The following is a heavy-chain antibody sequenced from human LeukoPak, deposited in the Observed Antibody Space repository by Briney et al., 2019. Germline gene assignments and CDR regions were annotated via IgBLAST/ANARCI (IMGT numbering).Heavy chain of an antibody. J-gene: IGHJ3*02. CDR3: AREGVGGGAFDI. Sequence: GGSLRLSCAASGFTFSIYAMNWVRQAPGKGLEWVGRIKSKTNGGITDYAAPVKGRFTISRDDSKNTLYLQMDSLKTEDTAVYYCAREGVGGGAFDIWGQGTMVTVSA. V-gene: IGHV3-15*01. CDR1: GFTFSIYA. D-gene: IGHD3-10*01. CDR2: IKSKTNGGIT.